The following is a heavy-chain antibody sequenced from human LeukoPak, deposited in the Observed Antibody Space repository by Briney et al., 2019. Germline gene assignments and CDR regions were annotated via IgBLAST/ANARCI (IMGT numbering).Heavy chain of an antibody. CDR1: GYTFTSYD. CDR2: ISAYNGNT. Sequence: ASVKVSCKASGYTFTSYDISWVRQAPGQGLEWIGWISAYNGNTNYAQKLQGRVTMTTDTSTSTAYMELRGLRSDDTAVYYCARDRYRTFDYWGQGTLVTVSS. V-gene: IGHV1-18*01. CDR3: ARDRYRTFDY. J-gene: IGHJ4*02. D-gene: IGHD1-7*01.